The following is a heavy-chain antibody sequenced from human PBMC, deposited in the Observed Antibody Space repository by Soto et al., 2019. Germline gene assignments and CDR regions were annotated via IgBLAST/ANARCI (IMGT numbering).Heavy chain of an antibody. V-gene: IGHV3-23*01. J-gene: IGHJ6*02. CDR1: GFSFSSYA. Sequence: EVQLLESGGGLVQPGGSLRLSCAASGFSFSSYAMNWVRQAPGKGLECVSVISGSDSRTYYADSVEGRFTISRDNTKNTLYLQMNSLRSEDTAVYYCARVLFGSSSSHYSFYGMDVWGQGTTVTVSS. CDR2: ISGSDSRT. CDR3: ARVLFGSSSSHYSFYGMDV. D-gene: IGHD6-6*01.